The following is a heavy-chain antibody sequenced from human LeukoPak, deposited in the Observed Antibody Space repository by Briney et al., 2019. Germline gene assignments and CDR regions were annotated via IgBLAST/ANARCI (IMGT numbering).Heavy chain of an antibody. J-gene: IGHJ4*02. V-gene: IGHV3-33*01. CDR2: IYDDGSNH. CDR1: GFTSSHAG. CDR3: AGDYGTTGYYRGGLFVH. Sequence: GGSLRVSCAASGFTSSHAGIHWVRQAPGRGVEWVALIYDDGSNHFYADSVKGRFTIARDNSKNMVFLHLNSVRDEDTAVYFCAGDYGTTGYYRGGLFVHSGQGALVAVSS. D-gene: IGHD2-15*01.